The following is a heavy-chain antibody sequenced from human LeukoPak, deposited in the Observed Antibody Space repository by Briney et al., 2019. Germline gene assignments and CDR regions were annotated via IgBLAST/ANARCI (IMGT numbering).Heavy chain of an antibody. V-gene: IGHV3-21*01. J-gene: IGHJ3*02. CDR3: ARAPFNYYDSSIGAFDI. CDR2: ISSSSSYI. D-gene: IGHD3-22*01. CDR1: GFTFSSYS. Sequence: GGSLRLSCAASGFTFSSYSMNWVRQAPGKGLEWVSSISSSSSYIYYADSVKGRFTISRDNAKNSLYLQMHSLRAEDTAVYYCARAPFNYYDSSIGAFDIWGQGTMVTVSS.